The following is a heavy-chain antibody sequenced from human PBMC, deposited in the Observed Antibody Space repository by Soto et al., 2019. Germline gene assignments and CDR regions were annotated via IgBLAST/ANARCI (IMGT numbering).Heavy chain of an antibody. Sequence: EVQLVESGGGLVQPGGSLRLSCVASGFTFSTYWMHWVRQAPGKGLLWVSRINPDGSTTSYADSVKGRFTISRDNAKNRVYLQMNSLRAEDTGVYYCARGLRISYVVDVWGQGTTVTVSS. D-gene: IGHD5-12*01. CDR2: INPDGSTT. V-gene: IGHV3-74*01. J-gene: IGHJ6*02. CDR3: ARGLRISYVVDV. CDR1: GFTFSTYW.